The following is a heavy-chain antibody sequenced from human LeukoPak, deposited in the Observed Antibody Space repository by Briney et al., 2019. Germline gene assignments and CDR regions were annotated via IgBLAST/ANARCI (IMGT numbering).Heavy chain of an antibody. CDR3: ARVPVVRGIIIGWFDP. Sequence: GGSLRLSCAASGFTVSNNYITWVRQAPGKGLEWVSVIYSGGGTDYADSVKGRFTISRDNSKNTVYLQMNSLRAEDTAVYYCARVPVVRGIIIGWFDPWGQGTLVTVSS. J-gene: IGHJ5*02. CDR2: IYSGGGT. D-gene: IGHD3-10*01. CDR1: GFTVSNNY. V-gene: IGHV3-66*01.